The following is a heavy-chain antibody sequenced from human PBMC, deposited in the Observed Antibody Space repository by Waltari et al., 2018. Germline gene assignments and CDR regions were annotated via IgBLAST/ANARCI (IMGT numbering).Heavy chain of an antibody. CDR1: GFTFSSYW. CDR3: ARDWGGSYDILTGTPY. D-gene: IGHD3-9*01. Sequence: EVQLVESGGGLVQPGGSLRLSCAASGFTFSSYWMSWVRQAPGKGLEWVANIKQDGSEKYYVDAVKGRFTISRDNAKNSLYLQMNSLRAEDTAVYYCARDWGGSYDILTGTPYWGQGTLVTVSS. CDR2: IKQDGSEK. V-gene: IGHV3-7*01. J-gene: IGHJ4*02.